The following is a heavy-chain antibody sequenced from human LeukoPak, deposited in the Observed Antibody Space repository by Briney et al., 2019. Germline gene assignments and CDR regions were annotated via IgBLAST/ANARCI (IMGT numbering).Heavy chain of an antibody. D-gene: IGHD6-13*01. CDR2: IYYSGST. CDR3: ARLDSVAAAGLRPRGFDP. Sequence: SETLSLTCTVSGGSISSSSYYWGWIRQPPGKGLEWIGSIYYSGSTYYNPSLKSRVTISVDTSKNQFSLKLSSVTAADTAVYYCARLDSVAAAGLRPRGFDPWGQGTLVTVSS. CDR1: GGSISSSSYY. V-gene: IGHV4-39*01. J-gene: IGHJ5*02.